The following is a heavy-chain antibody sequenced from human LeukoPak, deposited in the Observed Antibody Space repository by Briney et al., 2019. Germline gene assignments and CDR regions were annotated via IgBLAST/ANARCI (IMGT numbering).Heavy chain of an antibody. V-gene: IGHV4-34*01. CDR2: VNHSGST. CDR1: GGSFSGYY. D-gene: IGHD3-22*01. J-gene: IGHJ3*02. CDR3: ARDYFDYDSSGYYRAAFDI. Sequence: PSEALSLTCAVYGGSFSGYYWSWIRPPPGKGREWIGEVNHSGSTNYNPSLKSRVTISVDTSKDQFSLKLSSVTDADTAVYYCARDYFDYDSSGYYRAAFDIWGQGTMVTVSS.